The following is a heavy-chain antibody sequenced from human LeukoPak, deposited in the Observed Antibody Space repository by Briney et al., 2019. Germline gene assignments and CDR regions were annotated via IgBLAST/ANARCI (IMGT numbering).Heavy chain of an antibody. CDR2: ISGRSSTK. Sequence: EGSLRLSCAASGFTFSSYSMNWVRQAPGKGLEWVSYISGRSSTKYYADSVKGRFTISRDNAENSLYLQMNSLRVEDTAVYYCARVRLDSGTYSLYYWGQGTLVTVSS. CDR1: GFTFSSYS. D-gene: IGHD3-10*01. CDR3: ARVRLDSGTYSLYY. V-gene: IGHV3-48*01. J-gene: IGHJ4*02.